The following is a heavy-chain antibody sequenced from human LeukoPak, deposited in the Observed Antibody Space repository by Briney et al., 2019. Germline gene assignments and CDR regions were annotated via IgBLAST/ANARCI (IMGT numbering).Heavy chain of an antibody. D-gene: IGHD6-19*01. CDR2: IYPGDSDT. V-gene: IGHV5-51*01. CDR1: GHNFSNYR. J-gene: IGHJ4*01. Sequence: GDSLRISCKGAGHNFSNYRIAWERQVTGKGLGWMGSIYPGDSDTRYSPSFQGQVTMSVDKSISAAYLQWSSLKASDTAMYYCARRESSGSIDYWGHGTLVTDPS. CDR3: ARRESSGSIDY.